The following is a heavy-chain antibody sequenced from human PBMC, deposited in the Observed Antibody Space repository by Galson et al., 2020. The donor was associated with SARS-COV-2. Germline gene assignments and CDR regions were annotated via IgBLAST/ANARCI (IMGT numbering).Heavy chain of an antibody. CDR2: IHSNDDK. Sequence: SGPPMVKPTQTLTLTCTFYGYSLRTRGVAVGWIRQPPRAALEWLALIHSNDDKRSSPSLKSRLTITKDTSKNQVVLTMTNMDPVDTATYYCAHRREGIAAAGYYYYGTDVWGQGTTVTVSS. V-gene: IGHV2-5*01. D-gene: IGHD6-13*01. CDR3: AHRREGIAAAGYYYYGTDV. CDR1: GYSLRTRGVA. J-gene: IGHJ6*02.